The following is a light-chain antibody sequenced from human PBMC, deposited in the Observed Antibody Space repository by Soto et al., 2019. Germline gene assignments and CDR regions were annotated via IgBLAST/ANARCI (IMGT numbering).Light chain of an antibody. V-gene: IGKV3-11*01. Sequence: EIVLTQSPTTLSLSPGERATVSCMSSQSVSSYLAWYQQKPGQAPRLLIYDASNRATGIPARFSGSGSGTDFTLTISSLEPEDFAVYYCQQRSNWPPWTFGQGTKVDIK. CDR2: DAS. J-gene: IGKJ1*01. CDR1: QSVSSY. CDR3: QQRSNWPPWT.